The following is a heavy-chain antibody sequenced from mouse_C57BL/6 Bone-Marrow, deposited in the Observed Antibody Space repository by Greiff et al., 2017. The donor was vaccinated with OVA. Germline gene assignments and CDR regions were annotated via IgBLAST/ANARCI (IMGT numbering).Heavy chain of an antibody. CDR3: TRVYYSNFFFDY. V-gene: IGHV5-9-1*02. CDR2: ISSGGDYI. J-gene: IGHJ2*01. D-gene: IGHD2-5*01. CDR1: GFTFSSYA. Sequence: EVQVVESGEGLVKPGGSLKLSCAASGFTFSSYAMSWVRQTPEKRLEWVAYISSGGDYIYYADTVKGRFTISRDNARNTLYLQMSSLKSEDTAMYYCTRVYYSNFFFDYWGQGTTLTVSS.